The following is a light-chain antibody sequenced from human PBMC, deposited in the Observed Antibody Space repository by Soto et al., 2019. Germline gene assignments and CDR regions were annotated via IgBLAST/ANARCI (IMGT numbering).Light chain of an antibody. CDR2: DAS. CDR3: QQYENLPT. J-gene: IGKJ5*01. Sequence: DIQITQSPSSLSGSVGDRVTITCQASQNINNYLNWYQQKPGRAPKLLIYDASNLEAGVPSRFRGSGSGTDFTFTISRLQPEDIATYYRQQYENLPTFGQGTRLEI. CDR1: QNINNY. V-gene: IGKV1-33*01.